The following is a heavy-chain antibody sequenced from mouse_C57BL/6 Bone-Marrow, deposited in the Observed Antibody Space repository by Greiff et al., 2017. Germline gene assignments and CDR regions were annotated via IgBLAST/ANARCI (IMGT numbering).Heavy chain of an antibody. CDR3: AMQYYGSSCAWFAY. CDR1: GYTFTSYW. CDR2: IHPADSDT. J-gene: IGHJ3*01. V-gene: IGHV1-74*01. Sequence: VQLQQPGAELVKPGASVKVSCKASGYTFTSYWMHWVKQRPGQGLEWIGRIHPADSDTNYNEKFKGKATLTVDKSSSTAYMQLSSLTSEDSAVYYCAMQYYGSSCAWFAYWGQGTLVTVSA. D-gene: IGHD1-1*01.